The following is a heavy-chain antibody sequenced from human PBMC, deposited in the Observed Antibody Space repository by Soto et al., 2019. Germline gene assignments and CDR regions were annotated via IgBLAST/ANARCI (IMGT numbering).Heavy chain of an antibody. V-gene: IGHV3-53*01. CDR3: AKGVHDYGDYGGFDH. Sequence: GGSLRLSCAASGFTVSSNYMSWVRQAPGKGLEWVSVIYSGGSTYYSDSVKGRFTISRDNSKNTLYLQMNSLRAEDTAVYYCAKGVHDYGDYGGFDHWGQGTLVTVSS. J-gene: IGHJ5*02. CDR1: GFTVSSNY. D-gene: IGHD4-17*01. CDR2: IYSGGST.